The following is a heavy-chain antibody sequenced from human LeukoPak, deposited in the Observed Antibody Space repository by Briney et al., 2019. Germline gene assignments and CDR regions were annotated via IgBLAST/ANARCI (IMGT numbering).Heavy chain of an antibody. J-gene: IGHJ4*02. V-gene: IGHV3-23*01. CDR2: ISGSGGST. CDR1: GFTFSSYA. CDR3: AKDQRYSSGWYDY. Sequence: PGGSLRLSCAASGFTFSSYAMSWVRQAPGKGLEWVSTISGSGGSTYYADSVKGRFTISRDNSKNTLYLQMNSLRAEDTAVYYCAKDQRYSSGWYDYWGQGTLVTVSS. D-gene: IGHD6-19*01.